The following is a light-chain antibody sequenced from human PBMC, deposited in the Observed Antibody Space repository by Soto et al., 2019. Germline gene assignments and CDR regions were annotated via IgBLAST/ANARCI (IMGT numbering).Light chain of an antibody. J-gene: IGLJ2*01. CDR3: LLYYGGAQV. V-gene: IGLV7-43*01. Sequence: QTVVTQEPSLTVSPGGTVTLTCASSTGAVTSAYYPNWFQQKPGQAPRALIYGISDKHSWTPARFSGSLLGGKAALTLSGVQPEDEADYYCLLYYGGAQVFGGGTKVTVL. CDR2: GIS. CDR1: TGAVTSAYY.